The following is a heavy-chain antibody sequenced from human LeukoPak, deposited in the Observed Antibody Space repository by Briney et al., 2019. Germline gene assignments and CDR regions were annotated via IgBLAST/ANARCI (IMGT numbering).Heavy chain of an antibody. J-gene: IGHJ1*01. D-gene: IGHD2-15*01. CDR1: GFTFSSYA. Sequence: SGGSLRLSCAASGFTFSSYAMHWVRQAPGKGLEWVAVISYDGSNKYYADSVKGRFTISRDNSKNTLYLQMNSLRAEDTAVYYCAREVRSVVVAATSEYFQHWGQGTLVTVSS. V-gene: IGHV3-30-3*01. CDR2: ISYDGSNK. CDR3: AREVRSVVVAATSEYFQH.